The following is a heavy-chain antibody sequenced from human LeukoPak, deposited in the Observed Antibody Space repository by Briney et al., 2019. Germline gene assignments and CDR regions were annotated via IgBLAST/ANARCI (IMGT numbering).Heavy chain of an antibody. J-gene: IGHJ5*02. V-gene: IGHV6-1*01. CDR1: GDSVSSNSVT. D-gene: IGHD2-2*01. CDR3: ARRLTQYDCFDP. Sequence: SQTLSLTCAISGDSVSSNSVTWNWIRQSPPRGLEWLGRTYYRSTWYNDYAVSVRGRITVNPDTSKNQFSLHLNSVTPEDTAVYYCARRLTQYDCFDPWGQGILVTVSS. CDR2: TYYRSTWYN.